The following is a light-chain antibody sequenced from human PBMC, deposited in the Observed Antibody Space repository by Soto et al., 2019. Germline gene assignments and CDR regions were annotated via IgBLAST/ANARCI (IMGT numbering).Light chain of an antibody. Sequence: DIVLTQPPATLSLSPGEGATVSCRASQSVSSHLAWYQQKRGQAPRLLIYDASSRASGIPARFSGRGSGTDFTLTISYLEPEDFAIYYCQQGGNWPLTFGQGTRLEIK. CDR2: DAS. J-gene: IGKJ5*01. CDR3: QQGGNWPLT. CDR1: QSVSSH. V-gene: IGKV3-11*01.